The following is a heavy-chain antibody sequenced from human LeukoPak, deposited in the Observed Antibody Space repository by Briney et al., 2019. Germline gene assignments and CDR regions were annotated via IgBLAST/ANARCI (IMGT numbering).Heavy chain of an antibody. J-gene: IGHJ4*02. CDR1: GFTFSSYA. Sequence: GRSLRLSCAASGFTFSSYAMHWVRQAPGKGLEWVAVISYDGKNKYYADSVKGRFTISRDNSKSTLYLQMNSLRAEDTAVYYCARVSYYDSSGYYWPHFDYWGQGTLVTVSS. CDR3: ARVSYYDSSGYYWPHFDY. V-gene: IGHV3-30*04. D-gene: IGHD3-22*01. CDR2: ISYDGKNK.